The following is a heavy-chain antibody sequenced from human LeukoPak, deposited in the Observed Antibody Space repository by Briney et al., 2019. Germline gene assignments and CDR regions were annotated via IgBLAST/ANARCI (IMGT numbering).Heavy chain of an antibody. CDR3: ARGPLDILTGYYFGY. Sequence: ASVKVSCKASGGTFSSYAISWVRQAPGQGLEWMGGIIPIFGTANYAQKFQGRVTITAGESTSTAYMELSSLRSEDTAVYYCARGPLDILTGYYFGYWGQGTLVTVSS. J-gene: IGHJ4*02. CDR2: IIPIFGTA. D-gene: IGHD3-9*01. CDR1: GGTFSSYA. V-gene: IGHV1-69*13.